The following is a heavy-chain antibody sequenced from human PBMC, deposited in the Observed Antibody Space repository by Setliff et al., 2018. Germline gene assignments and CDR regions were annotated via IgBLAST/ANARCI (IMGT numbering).Heavy chain of an antibody. J-gene: IGHJ4*02. CDR3: ARTQVVPASTYSIDY. D-gene: IGHD2-2*01. V-gene: IGHV3-48*01. CDR1: GFTFSSYW. CDR2: SSDSSSSTV. Sequence: GGSLRLSCAASGFTFSSYWMSWVRQAPGKGLEWVSSSSDSSSSTVYYADSVKGRFTISRDNAKNLLYLQMNSLRAEDTAVYYCARTQVVPASTYSIDYWGQGTLVTVSS.